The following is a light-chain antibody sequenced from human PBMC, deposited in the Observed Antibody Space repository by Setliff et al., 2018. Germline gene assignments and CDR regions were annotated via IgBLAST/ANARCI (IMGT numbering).Light chain of an antibody. CDR2: EVS. J-gene: IGLJ1*01. CDR1: SSDVGGYNY. Sequence: QSALTRPASVSGSPGQSITISCTGTSSDVGGYNYVSWYQQHPGKAPKLMIYEVSDRPSGVSNRFSGSRSGNTASLTIPGLQAEDEADYYCSSYSGSSTLVFGTGTKVTVL. V-gene: IGLV2-14*01. CDR3: SSYSGSSTLV.